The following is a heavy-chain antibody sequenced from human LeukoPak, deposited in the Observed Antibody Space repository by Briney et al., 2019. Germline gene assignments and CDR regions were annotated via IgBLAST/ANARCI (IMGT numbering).Heavy chain of an antibody. CDR2: IYYSGST. V-gene: IGHV4-59*01. CDR1: GGSISSYY. J-gene: IGHJ4*02. D-gene: IGHD3-3*01. CDR3: ARETLSDFWSGYYS. Sequence: SETLSLTCTVSGGSISSYYWSWIRQPPGKGLEWIGYIYYSGSTNYNPSLKSRVTISVDTFKNQFSLKLSSVTAADTAVYYCARETLSDFWSGYYSGGQGTLVTVSS.